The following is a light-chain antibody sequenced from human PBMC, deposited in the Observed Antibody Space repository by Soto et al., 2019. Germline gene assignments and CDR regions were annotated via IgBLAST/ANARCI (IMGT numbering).Light chain of an antibody. Sequence: EILLTQSPGTLSLSPGERATLSCRASQSVSSYLACYQQKPGQAPRLLIYGASTRATAIPARFSGSGSGTEFTLTISSLQSEDFAVYYCQQYHNWPITFGQGTRLEIK. J-gene: IGKJ5*01. CDR3: QQYHNWPIT. V-gene: IGKV3-15*01. CDR1: QSVSSY. CDR2: GAS.